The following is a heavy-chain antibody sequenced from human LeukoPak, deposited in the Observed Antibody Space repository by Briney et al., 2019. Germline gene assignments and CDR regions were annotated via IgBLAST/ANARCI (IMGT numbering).Heavy chain of an antibody. CDR2: VNHSGYT. J-gene: IGHJ4*02. CDR1: GTPFSSYY. Sequence: PSETLSLTCGVSGTPFSSYYWSWIRQTPGKGLEWIGEVNHSGYTNMNPSLKGRVTISVDTSKNQFSLRMSTVTAADTAVYFCARMTTGHDYWGQGTLVTVSS. CDR3: ARMTTGHDY. V-gene: IGHV4-34*01. D-gene: IGHD4-17*01.